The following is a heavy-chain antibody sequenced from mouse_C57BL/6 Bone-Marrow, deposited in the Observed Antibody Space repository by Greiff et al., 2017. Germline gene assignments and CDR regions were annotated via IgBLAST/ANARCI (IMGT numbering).Heavy chain of an antibody. J-gene: IGHJ1*03. CDR1: GYSITSGYY. Sequence: EVQRVESGPGLVKPSQSLSLTCSVTGYSITSGYYWNWIRQFPGNKLEWMGYISYDGSNNYNPTLKNRISLTRDTSKNQFFLKLNSVTTEDTATYYCAGDLGWLLPWYFDVWGTGTTVTVSS. CDR2: ISYDGSN. D-gene: IGHD2-3*01. V-gene: IGHV3-6*01. CDR3: AGDLGWLLPWYFDV.